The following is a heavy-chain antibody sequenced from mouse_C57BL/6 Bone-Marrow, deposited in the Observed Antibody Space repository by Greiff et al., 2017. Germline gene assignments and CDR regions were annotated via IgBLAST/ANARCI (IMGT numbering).Heavy chain of an antibody. D-gene: IGHD1-1*02. Sequence: QVQLQQPGAELVMPGASVKLSCKASGYTFTSYWMHWVKQRPGQGLEWIGEIDPSDSYTNYNQKFKGKSTLTVDKSSSTAYMQLSSLTSEDSAVYYCARIGNYARDYWGQGTSVTVSS. CDR2: IDPSDSYT. CDR1: GYTFTSYW. V-gene: IGHV1-69*01. J-gene: IGHJ4*01. CDR3: ARIGNYARDY.